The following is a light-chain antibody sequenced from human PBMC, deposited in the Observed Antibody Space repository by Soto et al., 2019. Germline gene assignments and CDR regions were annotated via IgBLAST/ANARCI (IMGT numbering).Light chain of an antibody. V-gene: IGLV2-14*01. J-gene: IGLJ1*01. CDR3: SSYTGSSTPYV. CDR2: EVS. Sequence: QSALTQPASVSGSPGQSITISCTGTSSDVGGYNYVSWYQHHPGKAPKLMIFEVSNRPSGVSNRFSGSKSGNTASLTISRLQAEDEADYHCSSYTGSSTPYVFGTGTKLTVL. CDR1: SSDVGGYNY.